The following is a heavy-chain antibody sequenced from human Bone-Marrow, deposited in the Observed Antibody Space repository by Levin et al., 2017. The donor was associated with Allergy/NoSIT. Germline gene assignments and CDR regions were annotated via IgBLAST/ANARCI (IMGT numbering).Heavy chain of an antibody. CDR3: ARHYCSGGVCHSFDS. J-gene: IGHJ4*02. V-gene: IGHV5-51*01. CDR2: VYPADSDA. CDR1: GYNFPSFW. Sequence: GESLKISCKASGYNFPSFWIGWVRQRPGKGLEWMGLVYPADSDATYSPSFQGQVTISADKSIRTIFLHWTSLKASDTAVYYCARHYCSGGVCHSFDSWGQGTPVTVSS. D-gene: IGHD2-15*01.